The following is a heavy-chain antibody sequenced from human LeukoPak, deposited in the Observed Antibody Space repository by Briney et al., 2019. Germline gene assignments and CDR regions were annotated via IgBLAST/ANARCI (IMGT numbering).Heavy chain of an antibody. CDR2: IYPGDSDT. CDR1: GYSFTSYW. D-gene: IGHD2-21*02. V-gene: IGHV5-51*01. CDR3: ARIPHYCGGDCYPAPFDY. Sequence: GESLKISSKGAGYSFTSYWIWWVRQLPGKGLEWMRIIYPGDSDTRYSPSFQGQVTISADKSISTSYLQWSSLKASDTAMYYCARIPHYCGGDCYPAPFDYWGQGTLVTVSS. J-gene: IGHJ4*02.